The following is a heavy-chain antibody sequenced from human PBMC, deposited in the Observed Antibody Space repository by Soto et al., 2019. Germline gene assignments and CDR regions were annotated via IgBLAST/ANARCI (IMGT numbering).Heavy chain of an antibody. CDR1: GFTVSSNY. CDR2: IYSGGST. Sequence: EVQLVETGGGLIQPGGSLRLSCAASGFTVSSNYMSWVRQAPGKGLEWVSVIYSGGSTYYADSVKGRFTISRDNSKNTLYLQMNSLRAEDTAVYYCARERPAGIAAAGAYYYYGMDVWGQGTTVTVSS. V-gene: IGHV3-53*02. D-gene: IGHD6-13*01. J-gene: IGHJ6*02. CDR3: ARERPAGIAAAGAYYYYGMDV.